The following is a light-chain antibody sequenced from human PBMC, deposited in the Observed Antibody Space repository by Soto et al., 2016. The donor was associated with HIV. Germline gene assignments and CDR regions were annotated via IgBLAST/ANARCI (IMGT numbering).Light chain of an antibody. CDR3: ASRDSRSMHVI. V-gene: IGLV3-19*01. CDR2: GKN. CDR1: SFRNYY. Sequence: SSELTQDPAVSVALGQTVRITCQGDSFRNYYASWYHQKPGQAPVLVIYGKNKRPSGIPDRFSGSRSGNTGSLTITGVQAEDEADYYCASRDSRSMHVIFGGGTKVTVL. J-gene: IGLJ2*01.